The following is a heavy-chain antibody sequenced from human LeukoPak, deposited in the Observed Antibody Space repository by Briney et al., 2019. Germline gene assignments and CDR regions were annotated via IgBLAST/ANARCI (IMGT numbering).Heavy chain of an antibody. Sequence: ASVKVSCKASGYTFNGYYMHWVRQAPGQGLEWMGWINPNSGSTNYEQKFQGRVAMTRDTSISTAYMELSRLRSDDTAVYYCARSKVVVVPAATVDAFDIWGQGTMVTVSS. J-gene: IGHJ3*02. V-gene: IGHV1-2*02. D-gene: IGHD2-2*01. CDR2: INPNSGST. CDR3: ARSKVVVVPAATVDAFDI. CDR1: GYTFNGYY.